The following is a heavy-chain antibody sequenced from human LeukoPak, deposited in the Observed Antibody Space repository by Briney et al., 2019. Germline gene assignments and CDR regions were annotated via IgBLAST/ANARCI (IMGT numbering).Heavy chain of an antibody. Sequence: NTSETLSLTCTVSGGSISSYYWSWIRQPPGKGLEWIGYIYYSGSTNYNPSLKSRVTISVDTSKNQFSLKLSSVTAADTAVYYCARGHNTRGIAVANDYWGQGTLVTVSS. CDR1: GGSISSYY. D-gene: IGHD6-19*01. CDR2: IYYSGST. J-gene: IGHJ4*02. CDR3: ARGHNTRGIAVANDY. V-gene: IGHV4-59*01.